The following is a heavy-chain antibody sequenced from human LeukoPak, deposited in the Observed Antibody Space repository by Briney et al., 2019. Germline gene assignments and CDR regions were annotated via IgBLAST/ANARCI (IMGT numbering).Heavy chain of an antibody. J-gene: IGHJ5*02. D-gene: IGHD6-19*01. Sequence: APVKVSCKASGYTFTSYDINWVRQATGQGLEWMGWMNPNSGNTGYAQKFQGRVTMTRNTSISTAYMELSSLRSEDTAVYYCARTIIAVAGRWFDPWGQGTLVTVSS. CDR1: GYTFTSYD. CDR2: MNPNSGNT. V-gene: IGHV1-8*01. CDR3: ARTIIAVAGRWFDP.